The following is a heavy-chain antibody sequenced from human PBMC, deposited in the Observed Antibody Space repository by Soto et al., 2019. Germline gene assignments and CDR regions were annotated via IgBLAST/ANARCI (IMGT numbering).Heavy chain of an antibody. CDR2: ISSSSSYI. J-gene: IGHJ3*02. V-gene: IGHV3-21*01. Sequence: ESGGGLVKPGGSLRLSCAASGFTFSSYSMNWVRQAPGKGLEWVSSISSSSSYIYYADSVKGRFTISRDNAKNSLYLQMNSLRAEDTAVYYCARASYYYDSSGYPGDAFDIWGQGTMVTVSS. D-gene: IGHD3-22*01. CDR3: ARASYYYDSSGYPGDAFDI. CDR1: GFTFSSYS.